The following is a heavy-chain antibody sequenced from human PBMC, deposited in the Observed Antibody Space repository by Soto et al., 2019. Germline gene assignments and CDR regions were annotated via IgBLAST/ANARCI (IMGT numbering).Heavy chain of an antibody. CDR1: GFTFSDYY. CDR3: ARARGYCSGGSCYMYNWFDP. D-gene: IGHD2-15*01. CDR2: IWYDGSNK. Sequence: GGSLRLSCAASGFTFSDYYMTWIRQAPGKGLEWVAVIWYDGSNKYYADSVKGRFTISRDNSKNTLYLQMNSLRAEDTAVYYCARARGYCSGGSCYMYNWFDPWGQGTLVTVSS. V-gene: IGHV3-33*08. J-gene: IGHJ5*02.